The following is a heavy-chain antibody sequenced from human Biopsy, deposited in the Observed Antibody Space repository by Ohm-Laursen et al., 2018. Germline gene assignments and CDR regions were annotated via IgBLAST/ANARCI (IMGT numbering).Heavy chain of an antibody. CDR3: ARDCQPYLVTIHYYYYGMDV. J-gene: IGHJ6*02. D-gene: IGHD3-9*01. Sequence: SSVKVSCKASGYTFISYDIDWVRQATGQGLEWMGWMNPNSGKTGYAQKFQGRVTMTTNTSVNTAYVELRSLRSDDTAVYYCARDCQPYLVTIHYYYYGMDVWGQGTTVTVSS. V-gene: IGHV1-8*01. CDR2: MNPNSGKT. CDR1: GYTFISYD.